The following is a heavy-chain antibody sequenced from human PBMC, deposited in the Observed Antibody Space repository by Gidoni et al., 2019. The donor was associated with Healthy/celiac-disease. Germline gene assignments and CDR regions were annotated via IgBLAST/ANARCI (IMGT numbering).Heavy chain of an antibody. Sequence: QVQLVESGGGAVQPGRSLRLSCAASGFTFSSYGMHWVRQAPGKGLEWVAVISYDGSNKYYADSVKGRFTISRDNSKNTLYLQMNSLRAEDTAVYYCAKDRGRGIAVAGTGVYWGQGTLVTVSS. V-gene: IGHV3-30*18. J-gene: IGHJ4*02. CDR2: ISYDGSNK. D-gene: IGHD6-19*01. CDR3: AKDRGRGIAVAGTGVY. CDR1: GFTFSSYG.